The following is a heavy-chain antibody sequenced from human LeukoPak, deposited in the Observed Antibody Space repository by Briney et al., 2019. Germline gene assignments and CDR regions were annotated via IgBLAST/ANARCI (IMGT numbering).Heavy chain of an antibody. D-gene: IGHD3-22*01. CDR3: AREFGDSSGYLSDY. CDR1: GFTVSSNY. V-gene: IGHV3-66*02. CDR2: IYSGGST. Sequence: GGSLRLSCAASGFTVSSNYMSWVRQAPGKGLEWVSVIYSGGSTYYADSVKGRFTISRDNSKNTLYLQMNSLRAEDTAVYYCAREFGDSSGYLSDYWGQGTLVTVSS. J-gene: IGHJ4*02.